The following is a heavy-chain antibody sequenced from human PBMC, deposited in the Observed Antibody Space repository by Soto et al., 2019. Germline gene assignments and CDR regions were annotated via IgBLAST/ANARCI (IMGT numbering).Heavy chain of an antibody. CDR2: IIPIFGTA. Sequence: GGSVKVSCKASGGTFSSYAISWVRQAPGQGLEWMGGIIPIFGTANYAQKFQGRVTITADESTSTAYMELSSLRSEDTAVYYCARVGPFSLRRAAMGEYYYYGMDVWGQGTTVTVSS. CDR3: ARVGPFSLRRAAMGEYYYYGMDV. D-gene: IGHD5-18*01. J-gene: IGHJ6*02. CDR1: GGTFSSYA. V-gene: IGHV1-69*13.